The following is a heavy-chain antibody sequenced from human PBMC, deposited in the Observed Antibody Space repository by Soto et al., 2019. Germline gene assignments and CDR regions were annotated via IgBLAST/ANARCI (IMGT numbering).Heavy chain of an antibody. Sequence: SGPTLVNPTQTLTLTCTFSGFSFTTAGVAVGWIRQTPGGALEWLTLIYYNDDRRFSPSLQTRLNITGDTSKNQVVLSLTNVDPGDTATYFCAHSDGGYEIIYFDFWGQGIPVTVSS. J-gene: IGHJ4*02. CDR2: IYYNDDR. CDR3: AHSDGGYEIIYFDF. D-gene: IGHD5-12*01. V-gene: IGHV2-5*01. CDR1: GFSFTTAGVA.